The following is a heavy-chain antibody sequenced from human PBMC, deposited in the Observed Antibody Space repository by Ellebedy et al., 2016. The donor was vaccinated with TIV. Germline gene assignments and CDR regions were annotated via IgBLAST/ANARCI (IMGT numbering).Heavy chain of an antibody. D-gene: IGHD1-1*01. V-gene: IGHV4-39*01. CDR1: DGSISRSHYY. J-gene: IGHJ5*02. CDR2: IAYSGST. Sequence: MPSETLSLTCTVPDGSISRSHYYWGWIRQPPGKGLEWIGSIAYSGSTDYNPSLRSRGTISVDTSKNQISLILSSVTAADTAVYYCARHEAGTMLASWGQGTLVTVSS. CDR3: ARHEAGTMLAS.